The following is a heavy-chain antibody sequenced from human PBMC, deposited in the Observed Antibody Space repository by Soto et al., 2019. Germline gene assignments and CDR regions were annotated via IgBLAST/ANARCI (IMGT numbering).Heavy chain of an antibody. J-gene: IGHJ4*02. CDR2: IYYSGST. D-gene: IGHD3-9*01. CDR1: GGSISSSSYY. V-gene: IGHV4-39*01. CDR3: ARSRLRYQRELDY. Sequence: SETLSLTCTFSGGSISSSSYYLGWIRQPPGKGLEWIGSIYYSGSTYYNPSLKSRVTISVDTSKNQFSLKLSSVTAADTAVYYCARSRLRYQRELDYWGQGTLVTVSS.